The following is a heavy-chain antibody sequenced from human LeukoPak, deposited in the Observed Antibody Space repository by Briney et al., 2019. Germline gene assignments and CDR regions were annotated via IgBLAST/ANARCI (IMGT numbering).Heavy chain of an antibody. CDR3: TTDLGQSIAARPPDY. CDR2: ISGSGGST. V-gene: IGHV3-23*01. CDR1: GFTFSSYA. Sequence: PGGSLRLSCAASGFTFSSYAMSWVRQAPGKGLEWVSAISGSGGSTYYADSVKGRFTISRDNSKNTLYLQMNSLRAEDTAVYYCTTDLGQSIAARPPDYWGQGTLVTVSS. D-gene: IGHD6-6*01. J-gene: IGHJ4*02.